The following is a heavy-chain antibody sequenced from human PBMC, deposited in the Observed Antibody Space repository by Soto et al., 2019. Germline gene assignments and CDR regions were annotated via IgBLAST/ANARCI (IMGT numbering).Heavy chain of an antibody. D-gene: IGHD2-15*01. CDR3: ALSHTGFCSSADCPGDFAQ. CDR2: ISAANGNT. Sequence: ASVKVSCKXSGYILTSYAMHWVRQAPGQRLEYMGWISAANGNTGSSQRFQGRVTFSRDAAARIAYMELRSLRSDDTAMYYCALSHTGFCSSADCPGDFAQWGQGTLVTVSS. V-gene: IGHV1-3*01. J-gene: IGHJ4*02. CDR1: GYILTSYA.